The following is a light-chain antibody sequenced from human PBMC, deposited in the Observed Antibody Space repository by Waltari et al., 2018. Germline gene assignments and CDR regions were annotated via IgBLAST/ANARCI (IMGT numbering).Light chain of an antibody. J-gene: IGLJ3*02. Sequence: QSALTQPASVSGSPGQSITIPCTGTSSDVGGYNYVPWYQQHPGKAPKLMIYDVSNRPSGVSIRFSGSKSGNTASLTISGLQAEDEADYYCSSYTTSSTRVFGGGTKLTVL. CDR3: SSYTTSSTRV. CDR2: DVS. V-gene: IGLV2-14*03. CDR1: SSDVGGYNY.